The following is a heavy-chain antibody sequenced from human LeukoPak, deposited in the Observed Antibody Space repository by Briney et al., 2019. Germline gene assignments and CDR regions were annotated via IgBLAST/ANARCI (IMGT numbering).Heavy chain of an antibody. CDR3: ARDLNYKIDY. CDR1: KFTFSSYA. D-gene: IGHD5-24*01. CDR2: ISGSGASGGGST. J-gene: IGHJ4*02. V-gene: IGHV3-23*01. Sequence: GGSLRLSCAASKFTFSSYAMSWVRQAPGKGLEWVSAISGSGASGGGSTYYADSVKGRFTISRDNAKNTLYLQMNSLRAEDTAVYYCARDLNYKIDYWGQGTLVTVSS.